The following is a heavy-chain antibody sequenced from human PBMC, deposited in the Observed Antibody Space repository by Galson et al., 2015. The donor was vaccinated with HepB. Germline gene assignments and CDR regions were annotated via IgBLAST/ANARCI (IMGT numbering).Heavy chain of an antibody. CDR1: GFTFSSYG. J-gene: IGHJ4*02. V-gene: IGHV3-33*08. D-gene: IGHD3-9*01. CDR2: IWYDGSNK. CDR3: ARAELDDILTGYVH. Sequence: SLRLSCAASGFTFSSYGMHWVRQAPGKGLEWVAVIWYDGSNKYYADSVKGRFTISRDNSKNTLYLQMNSLRAEDTAVYYCARAELDDILTGYVHWGQGTLVTVSS.